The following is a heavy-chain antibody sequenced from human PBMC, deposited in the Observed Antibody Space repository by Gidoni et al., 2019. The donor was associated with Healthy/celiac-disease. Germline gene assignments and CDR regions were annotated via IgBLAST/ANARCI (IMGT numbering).Heavy chain of an antibody. CDR3: ARSGPGYSSGWFDY. Sequence: QVQLVESGGGVVQPGRSLRLSCAASGFTFRSYGMHWVRQAPGKGLEWVAVIWYDGSNKYYADSVKGRFTISRDNSKNTLYLQMNSLRAEDTAVYYCARSGPGYSSGWFDYWGQGTLVTVSS. V-gene: IGHV3-33*01. D-gene: IGHD6-19*01. J-gene: IGHJ4*02. CDR2: IWYDGSNK. CDR1: GFTFRSYG.